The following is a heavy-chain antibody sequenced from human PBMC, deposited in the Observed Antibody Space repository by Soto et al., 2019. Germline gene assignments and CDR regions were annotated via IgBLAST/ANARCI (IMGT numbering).Heavy chain of an antibody. J-gene: IGHJ5*02. V-gene: IGHV4-34*01. CDR2: INHSGST. CDR1: GGSLSGYY. D-gene: IGHD3-10*01. CDR3: ARRSFITMVRGGRGNWFDP. Sequence: SETLSLTCAVYGGSLSGYYWSWIRQPPGKGLEWIGEINHSGSTNYNPSLKSRVTISVDTSKNQFSLKLSSVTAADTAVYYCARRSFITMVRGGRGNWFDPWGQRTLVTVSS.